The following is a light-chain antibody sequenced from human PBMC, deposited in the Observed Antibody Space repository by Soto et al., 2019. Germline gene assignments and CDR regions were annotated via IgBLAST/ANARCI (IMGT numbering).Light chain of an antibody. Sequence: SVLTQSPGTLSLSPGERATRSSRASQSVSSSYLAWYQQKPGQAPRLLIYGASSRATGIPDRFSGSGSGTDFTLTISRLEPEDFAVYYCQQYGSSLTWTFGQGTKVDI. J-gene: IGKJ1*01. CDR1: QSVSSSY. V-gene: IGKV3-20*01. CDR3: QQYGSSLTWT. CDR2: GAS.